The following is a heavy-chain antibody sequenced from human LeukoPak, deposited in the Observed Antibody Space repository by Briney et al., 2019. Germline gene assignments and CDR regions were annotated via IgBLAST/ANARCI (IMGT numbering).Heavy chain of an antibody. CDR1: GFTFSSYA. CDR2: ISWNSGSI. CDR3: AKDGKSMVRGVIGYFDY. J-gene: IGHJ4*02. V-gene: IGHV3-9*01. D-gene: IGHD3-10*01. Sequence: GGSLRLSCAASGFTFSSYAMHWVRQAPGKGLEWVSGISWNSGSIAYADSVEGRFTISRDNANNSLYLQMNSLRAEDTALYYCAKDGKSMVRGVIGYFDYWGQGTLVTVSS.